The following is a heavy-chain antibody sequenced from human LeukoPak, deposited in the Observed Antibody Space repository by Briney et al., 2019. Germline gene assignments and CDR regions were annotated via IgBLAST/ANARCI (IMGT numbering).Heavy chain of an antibody. CDR1: GFTFSSSW. CDR3: ARSRLMVYAILDY. CDR2: IWYDGSNK. V-gene: IGHV3-33*08. D-gene: IGHD2-8*01. J-gene: IGHJ4*02. Sequence: PGGSLRLSCAASGFTFSSSWMHWVRQAPGKGLVWVAVIWYDGSNKYYADSVKGRFTISRDNSKNTLYLQMNSLRAEDTAVYYCARSRLMVYAILDYWGQGTLVTVSS.